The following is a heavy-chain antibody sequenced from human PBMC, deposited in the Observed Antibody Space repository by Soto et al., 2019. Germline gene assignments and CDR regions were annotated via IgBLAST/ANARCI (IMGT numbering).Heavy chain of an antibody. V-gene: IGHV3-33*01. D-gene: IGHD2-21*01. J-gene: IGHJ6*04. Sequence: GGSLRLSCATSGFVFSSYGMQWVRQAPGKGLEWVAAIWHDGSEKYYADLVKGRFTISRDNSRSTLYLQMNSLRAEDTAVYYCGRYTRDSTRAYYSNYYGLDIWGVGTTATASS. CDR3: GRYTRDSTRAYYSNYYGLDI. CDR2: IWHDGSEK. CDR1: GFVFSSYG.